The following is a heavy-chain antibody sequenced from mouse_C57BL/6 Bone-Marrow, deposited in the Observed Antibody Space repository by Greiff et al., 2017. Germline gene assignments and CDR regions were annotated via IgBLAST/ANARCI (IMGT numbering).Heavy chain of an antibody. CDR2: IYPTSGRT. V-gene: IGHV1-55*01. D-gene: IGHD3-3*01. CDR3: ARSDARGRRFDY. CDR1: GYTFTSYW. J-gene: IGHJ2*01. Sequence: QVQLQQSGAELVKPGASVKMSCKASGYTFTSYWINWVKQRPGQGLEWIGDIYPTSGRTNYNEKFKGKAILTVDTSSSTAYMQRSSLTSEDSAVFYCARSDARGRRFDYWGQGTTLTVSS.